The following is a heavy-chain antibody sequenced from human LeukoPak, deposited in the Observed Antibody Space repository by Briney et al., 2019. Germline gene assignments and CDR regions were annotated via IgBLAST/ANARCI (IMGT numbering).Heavy chain of an antibody. Sequence: SETLSLTCTVSDDSISNNRYFWAWIRQPPGKGLEWIGSINYSGRTYYNPSLKSRVTISVDTSKNQFSLKLSSVTAADTAVYYCARLLRVGYCSTTTCNWFDPWGQGTLVTVSS. D-gene: IGHD2-2*03. CDR2: INYSGRT. CDR3: ARLLRVGYCSTTTCNWFDP. CDR1: DDSISNNRYF. V-gene: IGHV4-39*07. J-gene: IGHJ5*02.